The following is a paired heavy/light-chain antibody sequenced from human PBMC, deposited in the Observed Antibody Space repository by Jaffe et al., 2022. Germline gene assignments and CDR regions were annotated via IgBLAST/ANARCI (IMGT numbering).Heavy chain of an antibody. CDR1: GGSISSYY. D-gene: IGHD5-12*01. CDR3: ARGRWLLGARDY. CDR2: IYYTGST. V-gene: IGHV4-59*01. J-gene: IGHJ4*02. Sequence: QVRLQESGPGLLKPSETLSLTCTVSGGSISSYYWTWIRQPPGKGLEWIGYIYYTGSTNYNPSLKSRVTMSVDTSKNQFSLKLTSVTAADTAVYYCARGRWLLGARDYWGQGTLVTVSS.
Light chain of an antibody. V-gene: IGKV2D-29*02. Sequence: DIVMTQTPLSLSVTPGQPASISCKSSQSLLHSDGKTYLYWYLQKPGQSPQVLIYEASNRFSGVAERFSGSGSGTDFTLKISRVEAEDVGVYYCMQSIQVPITFGQGTRLEIK. J-gene: IGKJ5*01. CDR1: QSLLHSDGKTY. CDR2: EAS. CDR3: MQSIQVPIT.